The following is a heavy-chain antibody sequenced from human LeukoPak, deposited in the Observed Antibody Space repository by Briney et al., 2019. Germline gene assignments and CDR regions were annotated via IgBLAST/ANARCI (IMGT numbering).Heavy chain of an antibody. CDR2: ISYDGSNK. V-gene: IGHV3-30*07. Sequence: GRSLRLSCAASGFTFSSYAMHWVRQAPGKGLEWVAVISYDGSNKYYADSVKGRFTISRDNSKNTLYLQMNSLRVEDTAVYYCGKTTTGYSSGRYPGWPVDYWGQGTLVTVSS. CDR1: GFTFSSYA. J-gene: IGHJ4*02. CDR3: GKTTTGYSSGRYPGWPVDY. D-gene: IGHD6-19*01.